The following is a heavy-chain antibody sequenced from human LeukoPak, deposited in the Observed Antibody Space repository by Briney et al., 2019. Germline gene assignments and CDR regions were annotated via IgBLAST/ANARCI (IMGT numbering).Heavy chain of an antibody. V-gene: IGHV3-23*01. CDR1: GFTFSSYA. D-gene: IGHD3-22*01. Sequence: GGTLRLSCAVSGFTFSSYAMSWVRQAPGKGLEWVSAISGSGGSTHYADSVKGRFTISRDNSKNTLYLQMNSLRAEDTAVYYCAKGKYYDSSGYYPEIGIDYWGQGTLVTVSS. J-gene: IGHJ4*02. CDR3: AKGKYYDSSGYYPEIGIDY. CDR2: ISGSGGST.